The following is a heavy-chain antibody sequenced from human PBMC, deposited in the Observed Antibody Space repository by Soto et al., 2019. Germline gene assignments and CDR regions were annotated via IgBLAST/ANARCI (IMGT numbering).Heavy chain of an antibody. V-gene: IGHV3-74*01. CDR1: ASW. CDR2: ISTDGSST. J-gene: IGHJ6*02. D-gene: IGHD1-20*01. CDR3: ARAGITGSRNGMDV. Sequence: GGSLRLSCAAAASWMHWVRQAPGKGLVWVSRISTDGSSTNYADSVKGRFTISRDNAKNTLYLQMDSLTSEDTAIYYCARAGITGSRNGMDVWDQGTRVTVSS.